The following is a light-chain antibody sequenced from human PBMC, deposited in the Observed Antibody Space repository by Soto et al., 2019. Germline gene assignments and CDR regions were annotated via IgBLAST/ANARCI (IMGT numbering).Light chain of an antibody. CDR1: SSDVGGFKL. J-gene: IGLJ1*01. V-gene: IGLV2-23*02. CDR3: ASYAGTATYV. CDR2: DIN. Sequence: QSALTQPASVSGSLGQSITISCTGTSSDVGGFKLVSWYLQHPGKAPKLIIYDINKRPSGGSNRFSGSKSGNTASLTISGLQGEDEADYYCASYAGTATYVFGTVTELTVL.